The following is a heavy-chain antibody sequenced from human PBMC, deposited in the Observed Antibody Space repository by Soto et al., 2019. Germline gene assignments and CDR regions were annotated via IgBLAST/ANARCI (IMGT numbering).Heavy chain of an antibody. CDR1: RDSVSSGDYY. CDR3: ARVPNDASVVYWYEP. Sequence: PSQTLSLTGTASRDSVSSGDYYWTSLRQPPGKVLERVGHIYFSGSTDYNPSLKSRVTISLDTSKNQFSLKLTAVTAADTAVYYCARVPNDASVVYWYEPWGQGPRVT. J-gene: IGHJ5*02. D-gene: IGHD5-18*01. V-gene: IGHV4-61*08. CDR2: IYFSGST.